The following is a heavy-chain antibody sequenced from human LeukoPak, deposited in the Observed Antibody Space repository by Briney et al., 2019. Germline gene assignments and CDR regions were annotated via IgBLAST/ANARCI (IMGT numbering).Heavy chain of an antibody. CDR3: ARHGSTDCFDY. CDR2: IYYSGST. J-gene: IGHJ4*02. Sequence: SETLSLTCAVSGGSISSTTSYWGWIRQPPGKGLEWLGRIYYSGSTFYNPSLKSRVTISVDTSNNQFSLRLSSVTAADTAVYYCARHGSTDCFDYWGQGTLVTVSS. D-gene: IGHD2-2*03. V-gene: IGHV4-39*01. CDR1: GGSISSTTSY.